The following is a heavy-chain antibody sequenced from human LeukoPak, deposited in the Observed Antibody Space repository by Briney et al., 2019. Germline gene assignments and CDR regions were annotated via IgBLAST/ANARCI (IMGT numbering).Heavy chain of an antibody. D-gene: IGHD3-10*01. CDR2: IKQDGREK. J-gene: IGHJ1*01. CDR3: ARVEFGELSEYFQH. CDR1: GFTFSSYW. V-gene: IGHV3-7*01. Sequence: GGSLRLSCAASGFTFSSYWMSWVRQAPGKGLEWVANIKQDGREKYYVDSVKGRFTISRDNAKNSLYLQMNSLRAEDTAVYYCARVEFGELSEYFQHWGQGTLVTVSS.